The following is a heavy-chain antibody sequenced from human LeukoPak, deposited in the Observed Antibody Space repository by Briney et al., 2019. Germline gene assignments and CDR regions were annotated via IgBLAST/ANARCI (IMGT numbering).Heavy chain of an antibody. V-gene: IGHV4-59*01. CDR3: AGRDYKDAFDI. J-gene: IGHJ3*02. CDR1: GGSISSYY. CDR2: IFHSGST. Sequence: SETLSLTCTVSGGSISSYYWSWIRQPPGKGLEWIGYIFHSGSTNYNPSLKSRVTISVDTSKNQFSLKLSSVTAADTAVYYCAGRDYKDAFDIWGQGTMVTVSS. D-gene: IGHD4-11*01.